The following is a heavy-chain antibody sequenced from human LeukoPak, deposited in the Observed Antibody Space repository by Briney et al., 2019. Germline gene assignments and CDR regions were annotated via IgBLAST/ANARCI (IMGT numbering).Heavy chain of an antibody. CDR1: GGSISNTAYY. CDR3: ARHGTISSESYFDY. CDR2: LCYSGSP. D-gene: IGHD1-14*01. J-gene: IGHJ4*02. Sequence: KPSETLSLTCTVSGGSISNTAYYCGWLRQPPGKGLESFGSLCYSGSPYYNPSLKSRVTISGDMTKNQFSLKLSSVPAADTAVYYCARHGTISSESYFDYWGQGALVTVSS. V-gene: IGHV4-39*01.